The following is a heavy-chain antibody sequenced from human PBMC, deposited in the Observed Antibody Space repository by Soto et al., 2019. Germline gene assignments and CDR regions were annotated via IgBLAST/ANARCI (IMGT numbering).Heavy chain of an antibody. CDR1: GFTFSSYS. CDR3: ARTIAVAGAFDI. CDR2: ISSSSSYI. Sequence: PGGSLRLSCAASGFTFSSYSMNWVRQAPGKGLEWVSSISSSSSYIYYADSVKGRFTISRDNAKNSLYLQMNSLRAEDTAVYYRARTIAVAGAFDIWGQGTMVTVSS. D-gene: IGHD6-19*01. J-gene: IGHJ3*02. V-gene: IGHV3-21*01.